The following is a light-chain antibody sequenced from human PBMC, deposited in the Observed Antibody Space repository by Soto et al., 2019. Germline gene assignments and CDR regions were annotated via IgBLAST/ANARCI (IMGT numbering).Light chain of an antibody. Sequence: EIVLTQSPGTLSLSPGESATLSCRASQSLSRSYLAWYQQRPGQAPRLLIYGASARATGIPDRFSGSGSGTEFSLTISRLEPEDFAVYYCQQYDSSLLTFGGGTKVEIK. CDR1: QSLSRSY. CDR2: GAS. J-gene: IGKJ4*01. CDR3: QQYDSSLLT. V-gene: IGKV3-20*01.